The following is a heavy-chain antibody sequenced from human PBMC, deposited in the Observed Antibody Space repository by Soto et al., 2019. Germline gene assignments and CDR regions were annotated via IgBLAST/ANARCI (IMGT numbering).Heavy chain of an antibody. V-gene: IGHV4-31*03. CDR3: ARSATP. Sequence: QVQLQESGPGLVKPSQTLSLTCTGSGGSIRSGGYYWSWIRQHPGKGLEWIGYIYYSGSTYYNPSLKSRVTIPVYTSKPQFSLKLSPVAAADTAVYYCARSATPWGQGTLVSVSS. J-gene: IGHJ5*02. CDR2: IYYSGST. CDR1: GGSIRSGGYY. D-gene: IGHD1-26*01.